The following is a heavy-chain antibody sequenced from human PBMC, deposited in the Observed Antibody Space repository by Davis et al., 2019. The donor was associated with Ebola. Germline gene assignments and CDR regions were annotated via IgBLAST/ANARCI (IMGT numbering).Heavy chain of an antibody. D-gene: IGHD4-17*01. CDR2: ISGSGGST. CDR3: AKERDYAQVFIDY. Sequence: GEPLKIPCAASGFTFSSYVMSWVRQAPGKGLEWVSAISGSGGSTYYADSVKGRFTISRDNSKNTLYLQMNSLRAEDTAVYYCAKERDYAQVFIDYWGQGTLVTVSS. J-gene: IGHJ4*02. CDR1: GFTFSSYV. V-gene: IGHV3-23*01.